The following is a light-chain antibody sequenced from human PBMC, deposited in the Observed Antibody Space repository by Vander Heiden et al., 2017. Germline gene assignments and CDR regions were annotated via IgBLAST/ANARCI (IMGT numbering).Light chain of an antibody. Sequence: SYELTQPPSVSVSPGQTARITCSGDALPKQYAYWYRQKPGQAPVSVIFKDTERPSGIPERFSGSSSGTTVTLTISGVQAEDEADYYCQSADTSGTYKVFGGGTKLTVL. CDR2: KDT. CDR1: ALPKQY. V-gene: IGLV3-25*03. J-gene: IGLJ3*02. CDR3: QSADTSGTYKV.